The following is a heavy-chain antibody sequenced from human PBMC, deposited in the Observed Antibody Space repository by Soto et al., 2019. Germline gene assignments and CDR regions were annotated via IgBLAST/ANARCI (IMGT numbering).Heavy chain of an antibody. CDR2: ISYDGSNK. J-gene: IGHJ4*02. CDR1: GFTFSSYG. Sequence: QVQLVESGGGVVQPRRSLRLSCAASGFTFSSYGMHWVRQAPGKGLEWVAVISYDGSNKYYADSVKGRFTISRDNSKNTLYLQMNSLRAEDTAVYYCAKDRSMVRGVDFDYWGQGTLVTVSS. V-gene: IGHV3-30*18. D-gene: IGHD3-10*01. CDR3: AKDRSMVRGVDFDY.